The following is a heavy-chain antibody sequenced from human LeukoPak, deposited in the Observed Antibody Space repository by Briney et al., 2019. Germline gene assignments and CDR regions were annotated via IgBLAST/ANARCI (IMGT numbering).Heavy chain of an antibody. CDR3: VGSGWYRRGWFDP. J-gene: IGHJ5*02. CDR2: INHSGST. CDR1: GGSFSGYY. V-gene: IGHV4-34*01. D-gene: IGHD6-19*01. Sequence: PSETLSLTCAVYGGSFSGYYWSWIRQPPGKGLEWIGEINHSGSTNYNPSLKSRVTISVDTSKNQFSLKLSSVTAADTAVYYCVGSGWYRRGWFDPWGQGTLVTVSS.